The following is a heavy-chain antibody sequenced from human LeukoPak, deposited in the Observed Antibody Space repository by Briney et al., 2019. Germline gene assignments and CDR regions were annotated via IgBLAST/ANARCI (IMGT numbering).Heavy chain of an antibody. D-gene: IGHD3-10*01. CDR1: GGSISTYS. Sequence: PSETLSLTCTVSGGSISTYSWSWIRQPPGKGLEWIVYITYSGTTNYNHSLKSRVTMSVDTSKNQFSLNLSSVTAADTAVFYCARYGSGSYLDYWGQGTLVTVSS. J-gene: IGHJ4*02. V-gene: IGHV4-59*12. CDR2: ITYSGTT. CDR3: ARYGSGSYLDY.